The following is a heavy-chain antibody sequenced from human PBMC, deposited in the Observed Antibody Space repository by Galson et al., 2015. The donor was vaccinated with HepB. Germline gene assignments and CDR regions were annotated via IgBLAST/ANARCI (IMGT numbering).Heavy chain of an antibody. D-gene: IGHD2-2*01. CDR2: INPNSGGT. J-gene: IGHJ5*02. CDR1: GYTFTGYY. Sequence: SCKASGYTFTGYYMHWVRQAPGQGLEWMGWINPNSGGTNYAQKFQGWVTMTRDTSISTAYMELSRLRSDDTAVYYCARGPVIVVVPAANSWFDPWGQGTLVTVSS. V-gene: IGHV1-2*04. CDR3: ARGPVIVVVPAANSWFDP.